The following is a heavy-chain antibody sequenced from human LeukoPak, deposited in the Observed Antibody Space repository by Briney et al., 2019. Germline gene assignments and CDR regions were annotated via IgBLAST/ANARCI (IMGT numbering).Heavy chain of an antibody. V-gene: IGHV1-2*02. J-gene: IGHJ4*02. CDR2: INPNSGGT. CDR3: AIVVPAVIVQVGELGY. CDR1: GYTFTGYY. D-gene: IGHD2-2*02. Sequence: ASVKVSCKASGYTFTGYYMHWVRQAPGQGLEWMGWINPNSGGTNYAQKFQGRVTMTRDTSISTAYMELSRLRSDDTAVYYCAIVVPAVIVQVGELGYWGQGTLVTVSS.